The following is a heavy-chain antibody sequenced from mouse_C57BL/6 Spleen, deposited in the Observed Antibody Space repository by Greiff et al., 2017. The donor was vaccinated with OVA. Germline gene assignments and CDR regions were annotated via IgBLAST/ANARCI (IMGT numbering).Heavy chain of an antibody. J-gene: IGHJ2*01. D-gene: IGHD2-4*01. CDR1: GYSITSYY. V-gene: IGHV3-8*01. CDR3: ARSGYYDYDYFDY. CDR2: ISYSGST. Sequence: EVMLVESGPGLAKPSQTLSLTCSVTGYSITSYYWNWIRKFPGNKLEYMGYISYSGSTYYNPSLKSRISITRDTSKNQYYLQLNSVTTEDTATYYCARSGYYDYDYFDYWGQGTTLTVSS.